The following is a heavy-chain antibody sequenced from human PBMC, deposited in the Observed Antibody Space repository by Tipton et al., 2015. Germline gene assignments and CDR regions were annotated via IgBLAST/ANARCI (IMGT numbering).Heavy chain of an antibody. CDR3: AIDSPGRYPFDY. D-gene: IGHD3-10*01. CDR2: ISGSGGST. J-gene: IGHJ4*02. CDR1: GFIFSTYT. Sequence: QLVQSGGGLVKPGGSLKLSCAASGFIFSTYTMIWVRQAPGKGLEWVSAISGSGGSTYYADSVKGRFTISRDNSKNTLYLQMNSLRAEDPAVYYCAIDSPGRYPFDYWGQGTLVTVSS. V-gene: IGHV3-23*04.